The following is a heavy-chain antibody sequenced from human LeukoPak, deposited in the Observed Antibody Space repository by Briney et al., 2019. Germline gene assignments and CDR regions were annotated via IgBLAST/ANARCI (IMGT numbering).Heavy chain of an antibody. CDR2: MNPNSGNT. D-gene: IGHD1-26*01. Sequence: ASLKVSCKASGYTFTSYGINWVRQATGQGLEWMGWMNPNSGNTGYAQKFQGRVTMTRNTSISTAYMELSSLRSEDTAVYYCARAGNSGSYSLQWGQGTLVTVSS. CDR3: ARAGNSGSYSLQ. J-gene: IGHJ4*02. CDR1: GYTFTSYG. V-gene: IGHV1-8*01.